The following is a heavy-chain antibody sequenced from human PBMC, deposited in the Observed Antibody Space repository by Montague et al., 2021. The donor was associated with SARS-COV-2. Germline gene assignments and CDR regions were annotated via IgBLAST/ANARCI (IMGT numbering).Heavy chain of an antibody. D-gene: IGHD2-2*01. CDR2: IYYSGST. CDR3: ARQGDQLLLEYWFDP. V-gene: IGHV4-39*01. J-gene: IGHJ5*02. CDR1: GSSISSSSYY. Sequence: SETLSLTCTVSGSSISSSSYYWGWIRQPPGKGLEWIGSIYYSGSTYYXXXLKSRVTISVDTSKNQFSLKLSSVTAADTAVYYCARQGDQLLLEYWFDPWGQGTLVTVSS.